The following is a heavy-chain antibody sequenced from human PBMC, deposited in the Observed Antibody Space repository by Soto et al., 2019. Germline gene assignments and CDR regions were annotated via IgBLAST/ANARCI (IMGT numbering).Heavy chain of an antibody. CDR3: ARARTIFGVVRHFDY. Sequence: GESLKISCKGSGYSFTSYWIGWVRQMPGKGLEWMGIIYPGDSDTRYSPSFQGQVTISADKSISTAYLQWSSLKASDTAMYYCARARTIFGVVRHFDYWGQGTLVTVSS. D-gene: IGHD3-3*01. CDR1: GYSFTSYW. CDR2: IYPGDSDT. V-gene: IGHV5-51*01. J-gene: IGHJ4*02.